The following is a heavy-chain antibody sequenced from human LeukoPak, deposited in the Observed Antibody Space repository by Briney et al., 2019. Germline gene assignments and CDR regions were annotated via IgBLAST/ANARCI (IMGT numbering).Heavy chain of an antibody. V-gene: IGHV3-48*01. CDR1: GFTFSNYN. Sequence: GGSLRLSCAASGFTFSNYNMNWVRQAPGKGLEWVSYISSSSSTIYYADSVKGRFTISRDSSKSTLYLQMNSLRAEDTAIYYCAKNHDSNGYHTDDAFDIWGQGTMVTVSS. CDR3: AKNHDSNGYHTDDAFDI. D-gene: IGHD3-22*01. J-gene: IGHJ3*02. CDR2: ISSSSSTI.